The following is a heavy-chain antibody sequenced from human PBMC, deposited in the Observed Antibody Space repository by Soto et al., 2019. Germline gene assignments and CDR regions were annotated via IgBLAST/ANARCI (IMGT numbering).Heavy chain of an antibody. CDR2: IRSKAYGGTT. Sequence: GGSLRLSCTASGFTFGDYAMSWFRQAPGKGLEWVGFIRSKAYGGTTEYAASVKGRFTISRDDSKSIAYLQMNSLKTEDTAVYYCTRTVYRTVTTAPGSNWGQGTLVTVSS. D-gene: IGHD4-17*01. CDR3: TRTVYRTVTTAPGSN. CDR1: GFTFGDYA. J-gene: IGHJ4*02. V-gene: IGHV3-49*03.